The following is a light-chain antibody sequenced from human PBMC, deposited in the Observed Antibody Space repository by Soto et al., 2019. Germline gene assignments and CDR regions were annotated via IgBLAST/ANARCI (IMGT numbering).Light chain of an antibody. CDR2: DAS. CDR1: QDISNY. CDR3: QQSYRTPRT. J-gene: IGKJ1*01. Sequence: DIQMTQSPSSLSVSAGDRVTITCQASQDISNYLNWYQQKPGKAPKLLIYDASSLLSGVPSRFSGSGSGTDFTLTISSLQPEDFATYYCQQSYRTPRTFGQGTKVDIK. V-gene: IGKV1-39*01.